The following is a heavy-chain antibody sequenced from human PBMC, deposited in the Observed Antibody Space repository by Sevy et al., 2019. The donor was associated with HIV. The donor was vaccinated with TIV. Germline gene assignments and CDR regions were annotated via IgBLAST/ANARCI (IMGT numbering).Heavy chain of an antibody. J-gene: IGHJ6*03. Sequence: GGSLRLSCAASGFTFSTYSMNWVRQAPGKGLEWVSSISSSSTYIYYADSVKGRFTISRNNAKNSLFLQMNSLRAEDTAVSFGARIEYGDYEITRDYYLGVWGKGTTVTVSS. CDR2: ISSSSTYI. V-gene: IGHV3-21*01. CDR1: GFTFSTYS. CDR3: ARIEYGDYEITRDYYLGV. D-gene: IGHD4-17*01.